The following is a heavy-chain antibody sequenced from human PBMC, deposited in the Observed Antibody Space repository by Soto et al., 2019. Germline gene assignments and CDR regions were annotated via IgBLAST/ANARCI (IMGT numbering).Heavy chain of an antibody. J-gene: IGHJ4*02. CDR1: GGSISPYY. V-gene: IGHV4-59*01. CDR2: IYYSGST. CDR3: ARHRSSCYAGEFDY. Sequence: QVQLQESGPGLVKPSETLSLTCTVSGGSISPYYWSWIRQPPGKGLEWIGFIYYSGSTNYNPSLKSRVTISVDTSQNQFSLMLTSVTAADTAVYYCARHRSSCYAGEFDYWGQGTLVTVSS. D-gene: IGHD3-16*01.